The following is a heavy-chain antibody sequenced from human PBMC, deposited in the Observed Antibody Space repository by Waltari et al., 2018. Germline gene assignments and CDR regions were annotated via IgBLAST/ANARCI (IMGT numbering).Heavy chain of an antibody. Sequence: QVQLVESGGGVVQPGRSLRLSCAASGFTFSSYGMHWARQAPGKGMEWGSIISYDGSNKYYADAVKGRFTISRDNSKNTLYLQMNSLRAEDTAVYYCAKMVVPAAIDYWGQGTLVTVSS. J-gene: IGHJ4*02. CDR3: AKMVVPAAIDY. D-gene: IGHD2-2*01. CDR2: ISYDGSNK. V-gene: IGHV3-30*18. CDR1: GFTFSSYG.